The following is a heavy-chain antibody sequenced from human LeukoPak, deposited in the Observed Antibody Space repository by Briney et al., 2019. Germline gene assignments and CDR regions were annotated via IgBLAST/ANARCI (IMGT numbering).Heavy chain of an antibody. D-gene: IGHD3-22*01. CDR3: AKDIGWGYYDSSGSFDY. Sequence: GGSLRLSCAASGFTFSTSWMSWVRQAPGKKLEWVANIKQDGGETQYADSVKGRFTISRDNAKNSLYLQMNSLRAEDTALYYCAKDIGWGYYDSSGSFDYWGQGTLVTVSS. CDR1: GFTFSTSW. J-gene: IGHJ4*02. CDR2: IKQDGGET. V-gene: IGHV3-7*03.